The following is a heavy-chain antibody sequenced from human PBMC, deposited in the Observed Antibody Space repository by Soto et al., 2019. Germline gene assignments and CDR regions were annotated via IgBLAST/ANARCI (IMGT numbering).Heavy chain of an antibody. CDR1: GGSISSSNW. J-gene: IGHJ4*02. D-gene: IGHD6-13*01. CDR3: ARYIAASGTFYFDY. V-gene: IGHV4-4*02. Sequence: QVQLQESGPGLVKPSGTLSLTCAVSGGSISSSNWWSWVRQPPGKGLEWIGEIYHSGSSNYKPSLKSRVTISVDNFKNHFSLELSSVTVADTAVYYCARYIAASGTFYFDYWGQGTLVTVSS. CDR2: IYHSGSS.